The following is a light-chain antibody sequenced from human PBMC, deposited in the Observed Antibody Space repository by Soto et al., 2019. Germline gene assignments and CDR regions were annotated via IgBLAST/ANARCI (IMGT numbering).Light chain of an antibody. CDR2: GAS. CDR1: QSVSSNY. V-gene: IGKV3-20*01. Sequence: EIVLTQSPGTLSLSPGERATLSCRASQSVSSNYLAWYQQKPGQAPRLLIYGASSRATGIPDRFSDSGSGTDFTLTISRLEPEDFAVYYCQQYGISPRTFGQGTKVEIK. CDR3: QQYGISPRT. J-gene: IGKJ1*01.